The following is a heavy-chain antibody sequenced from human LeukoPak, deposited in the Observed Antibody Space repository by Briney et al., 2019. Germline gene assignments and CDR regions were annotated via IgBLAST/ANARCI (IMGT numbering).Heavy chain of an antibody. V-gene: IGHV3-7*01. CDR1: GFTFSGYW. J-gene: IGHJ4*02. CDR3: ATDAGQPGDVWFFDY. CDR2: IKPDGSQK. D-gene: IGHD3-3*01. Sequence: QSGGSLRLSCAASGFTFSGYWMSWVRQAPGKGLEWVANIKPDGSQKNYVDSVKGRFTISRDNTKNSVYLQMNSLRAEDTGVYYCATDAGQPGDVWFFDYWGQGTQVAVSS.